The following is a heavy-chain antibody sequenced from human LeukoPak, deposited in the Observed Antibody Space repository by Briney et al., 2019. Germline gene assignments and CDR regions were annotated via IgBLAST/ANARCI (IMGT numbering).Heavy chain of an antibody. D-gene: IGHD3-22*01. CDR1: GFIFSTYT. CDR3: AREYTSGYYRTFDY. V-gene: IGHV3-30-3*01. CDR2: ISHDGDNN. Sequence: HPGRSLRLSCAASGFIFSTYTMHWVRQAPGKGLEWVAIISHDGDNNYYADSVKGRFTISRDNSKDTLYLQMNSLRAEDSAVYYCAREYTSGYYRTFDYWGQGTVVTVSS. J-gene: IGHJ4*02.